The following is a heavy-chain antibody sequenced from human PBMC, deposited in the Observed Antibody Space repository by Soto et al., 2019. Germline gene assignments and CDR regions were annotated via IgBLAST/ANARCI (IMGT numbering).Heavy chain of an antibody. CDR1: GYSFTNYA. J-gene: IGHJ4*02. CDR3: ATIAAAGAPDY. V-gene: IGHV1-3*01. D-gene: IGHD6-25*01. Sequence: QVQLVQSGAEVKRPGASVKVSCKASGYSFTNYAFHWVRQAPGQGLEWMGWINGGNGNTKYSQNFQDRVTITRDTSASTAYVELSRLTSEDTAVYYCATIAAAGAPDYWGQGTLVTVSS. CDR2: INGGNGNT.